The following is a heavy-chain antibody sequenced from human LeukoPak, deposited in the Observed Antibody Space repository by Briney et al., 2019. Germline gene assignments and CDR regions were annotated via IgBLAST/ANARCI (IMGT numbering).Heavy chain of an antibody. D-gene: IGHD6-6*01. J-gene: IGHJ6*03. CDR2: IITYNGNT. CDR1: GYTFTSYG. CDR3: ARAPFKYSPSRESYYYYYYMDV. V-gene: IGHV1-18*01. Sequence: ASVKVSCKASGYTFTSYGINWVRQAPGQGLEWMGWIITYNGNTNYAQKLQGRVTMTTDTSTSTAYMELRSLRSDDTAVYYCARAPFKYSPSRESYYYYYYMDVWGKGTTVTVSS.